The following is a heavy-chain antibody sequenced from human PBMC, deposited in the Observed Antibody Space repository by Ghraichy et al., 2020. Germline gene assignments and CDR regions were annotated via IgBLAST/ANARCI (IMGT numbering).Heavy chain of an antibody. V-gene: IGHV3-49*03. CDR3: NADGDYETNDY. Sequence: GGSLRLSCTASGFTFGDYAMSWFRQAPGKGLEWVGFIRSKAYGGTTEYAASVKGRFTISRDDSKSIAYLQMNSLKTEDTAVYYCNADGDYETNDYWGQGTLVTVSS. CDR2: IRSKAYGGTT. J-gene: IGHJ4*02. CDR1: GFTFGDYA. D-gene: IGHD4-17*01.